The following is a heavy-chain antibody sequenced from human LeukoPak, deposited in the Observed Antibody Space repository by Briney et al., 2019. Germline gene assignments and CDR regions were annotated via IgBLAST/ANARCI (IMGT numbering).Heavy chain of an antibody. CDR2: ISSSSSYI. V-gene: IGHV3-11*06. CDR3: AREASSYDILTAYYLNWFDP. D-gene: IGHD3-9*01. J-gene: IGHJ5*02. CDR1: GFTFSDYY. Sequence: GGSLRLSCAASGFTFSDYYMTWIRQAPGKGLEWVSSISSSSSYINYADSVKGRFTISRDNAKNSLYLQMNSLRVEDTAVYYCAREASSYDILTAYYLNWFDPWGQGTLVTVSS.